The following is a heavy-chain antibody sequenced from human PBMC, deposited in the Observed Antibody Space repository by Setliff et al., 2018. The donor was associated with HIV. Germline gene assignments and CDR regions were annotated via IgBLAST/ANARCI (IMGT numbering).Heavy chain of an antibody. CDR3: AKVMSITMVRGALGN. V-gene: IGHV1-46*01. CDR1: GYAFTYY. D-gene: IGHD3-10*01. CDR2: INPRSGST. Sequence: RASVKVSCKTSGYAFTYYIHWVRQAPGQGLEWMGLINPRSGSTNYAQKFQDRVTMTSDTSTRTVYMELSSLRSDDTAVYYCAKVMSITMVRGALGNWGQGTLVTVSS. J-gene: IGHJ4*02.